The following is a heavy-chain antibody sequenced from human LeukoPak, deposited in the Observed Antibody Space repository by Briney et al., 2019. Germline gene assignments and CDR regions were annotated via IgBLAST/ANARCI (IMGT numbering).Heavy chain of an antibody. V-gene: IGHV1-8*03. CDR2: INPNNGDR. J-gene: IGHJ4*02. D-gene: IGHD2-21*01. CDR1: GYSFTTCN. CDR3: TRGIVATLPDF. Sequence: ASVKVSCKASGYSFTTCNINWVRQAPGQGLEWMGWINPNNGDRGYAQKFQGRVTISSDTSRSTAYMDLSSLRYEDTAVYFCTRGIVATLPDFWGEGTLVIVSS.